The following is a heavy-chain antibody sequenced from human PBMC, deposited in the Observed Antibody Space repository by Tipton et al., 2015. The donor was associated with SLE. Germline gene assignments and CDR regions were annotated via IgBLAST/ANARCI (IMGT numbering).Heavy chain of an antibody. Sequence: LRLSCSVSIDSLRTYYRSWVRQPPGEGLEWIGYIYYIGSTNYNPSLKSRVTMSVDRSRNEFSLSLTSVTAADTAVYYCARSPSSGWEYYFDYWGQGTLVTVSS. J-gene: IGHJ4*02. CDR2: IYYIGST. CDR3: ARSPSSGWEYYFDY. D-gene: IGHD6-19*01. V-gene: IGHV4-59*08. CDR1: IDSLRTYY.